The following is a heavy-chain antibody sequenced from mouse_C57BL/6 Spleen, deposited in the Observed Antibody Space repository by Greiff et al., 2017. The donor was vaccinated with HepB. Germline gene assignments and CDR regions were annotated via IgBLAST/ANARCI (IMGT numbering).Heavy chain of an antibody. CDR2: FYPGSGSI. J-gene: IGHJ4*01. CDR3: ARHEEEGGSMDY. CDR1: GYTFTEYT. V-gene: IGHV1-62-2*01. Sequence: VQRQQSGAELVKPGASVKLSCKASGYTFTEYTIHWVKQRSGQGLEWIGWFYPGSGSIKYNEKFKDKATLTADNSSSTVYMELSRLTSEDSAVYFRARHEEEGGSMDYGGQGTSVTVSS.